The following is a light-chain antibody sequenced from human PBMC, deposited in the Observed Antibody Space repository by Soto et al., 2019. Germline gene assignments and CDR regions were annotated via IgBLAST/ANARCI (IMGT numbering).Light chain of an antibody. Sequence: DIQLTQSPSSLSASVGDGVTITCRASQSISNWLAWYQQKPGTAPKLVIYDASTLESGVPSRFSGSGSGTEFTLTISSLQPDDFATYYCQQYNTYSWTFGQGTKVDIK. J-gene: IGKJ1*01. CDR2: DAS. V-gene: IGKV1-5*01. CDR3: QQYNTYSWT. CDR1: QSISNW.